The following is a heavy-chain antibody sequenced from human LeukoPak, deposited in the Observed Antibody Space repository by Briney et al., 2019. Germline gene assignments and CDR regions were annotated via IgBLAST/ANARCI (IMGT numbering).Heavy chain of an antibody. J-gene: IGHJ4*02. V-gene: IGHV4-39*07. D-gene: IGHD4-17*01. Sequence: SETLSLTCTVSGGSISSSSYYWGWIRQPPGKGLEWIGSIYYSGSTYYNPSLKSRVTISVGTSKNQFSLKLSSVTAADTAVYYCARTMGYGDYSLVYFDYWGQGTLVTVSS. CDR2: IYYSGST. CDR1: GGSISSSSYY. CDR3: ARTMGYGDYSLVYFDY.